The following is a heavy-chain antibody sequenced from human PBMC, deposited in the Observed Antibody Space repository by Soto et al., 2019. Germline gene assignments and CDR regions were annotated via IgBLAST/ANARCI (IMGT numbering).Heavy chain of an antibody. Sequence: PSETLSLTCTVSGGSISSGGYYWSWIRQHPGKGLEWIGYIYYSGSTYYNPSLKSRISISVDTSKNQFSLKLRSVTPEDTAVYYCARGLSSGRNNWFDPWGQGTLVTVSS. J-gene: IGHJ5*02. CDR3: ARGLSSGRNNWFDP. V-gene: IGHV4-31*03. CDR1: GGSISSGGYY. CDR2: IYYSGST. D-gene: IGHD6-19*01.